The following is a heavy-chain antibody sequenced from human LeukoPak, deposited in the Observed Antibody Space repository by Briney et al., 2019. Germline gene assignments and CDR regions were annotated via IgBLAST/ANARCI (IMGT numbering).Heavy chain of an antibody. CDR1: GYTFTSYD. V-gene: IGHV1-8*01. Sequence: ASVKVSCKASGYTFTSYDINWVRQATGQGLEWMGWMNPNSGNTGCAQKFQGRVTMTRNTSISTAYMELSSLRSEDTAVYYCARFEALLSETPFDYWGQGTLVTVSS. CDR2: MNPNSGNT. D-gene: IGHD3-10*01. CDR3: ARFEALLSETPFDY. J-gene: IGHJ4*02.